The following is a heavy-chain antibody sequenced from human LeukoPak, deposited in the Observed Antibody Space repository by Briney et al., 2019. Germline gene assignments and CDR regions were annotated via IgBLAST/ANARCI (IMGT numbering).Heavy chain of an antibody. V-gene: IGHV3-20*04. CDR1: GFTFDDYA. J-gene: IGHJ4*02. Sequence: GRSLRLSCAASGFTFDDYAMHWVRHAPGKGLEWVSGINWNGGSTVYADSVKGRFTISRDNAKNSLYLQMNSLRAEDTALYYCARNGAAGTAYYFDYWGQGTLVTVSS. D-gene: IGHD6-13*01. CDR3: ARNGAAGTAYYFDY. CDR2: INWNGGST.